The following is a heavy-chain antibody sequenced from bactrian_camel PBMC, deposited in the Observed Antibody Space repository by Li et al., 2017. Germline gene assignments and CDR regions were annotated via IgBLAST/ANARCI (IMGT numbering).Heavy chain of an antibody. D-gene: IGHD2*01. CDR3: AGSIVAGCPAEQMRYAY. V-gene: IGHV3S53*01. J-gene: IGHJ4*01. CDR2: TGSDGKT. CDR1: GNTGNC. Sequence: HVQLVESGGDSVQAGGSLRLSCVASGNTGNCMGWFRQASQDKEREAVAVTGSDGKTNYADSVKGRFTISRDSAKKTFYLQMNSLTPEDTAMYYCAGSIVAGCPAEQMRYAYWGQWTQVTVS.